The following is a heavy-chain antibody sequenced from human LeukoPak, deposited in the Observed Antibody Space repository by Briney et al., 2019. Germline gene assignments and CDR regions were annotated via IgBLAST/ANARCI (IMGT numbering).Heavy chain of an antibody. CDR1: GGSISSSSYY. V-gene: IGHV4-39*07. CDR3: ARGRTLRSSSWYFGWYFDL. J-gene: IGHJ2*01. Sequence: PSETLPLTCTVSGGSISSSSYYWGWIRQPPGKGLEWIGSIYHRGRSGRPYYNPSLRSRVTMSVDTSKNQFSLKLSSVTAADTAVYYCARGRTLRSSSWYFGWYFDLWGRGTLVTVSS. D-gene: IGHD6-13*01. CDR2: IYHRGRSGRP.